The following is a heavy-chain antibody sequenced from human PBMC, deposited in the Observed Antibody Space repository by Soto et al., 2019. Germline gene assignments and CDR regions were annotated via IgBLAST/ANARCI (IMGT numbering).Heavy chain of an antibody. CDR3: AKEGYSSAWYGMDV. J-gene: IGHJ6*02. CDR2: ISWNSGSI. Sequence: EVQLVESGGGLVQPGRSLRLSCAASGFTFDDYAMHWVRQAPGKGLEWVSGISWNSGSIGYADSVKGRFTISRDNAKNYLYLQMNSLRAEDTALCYCAKEGYSSAWYGMDVWGQGTTVTVSS. V-gene: IGHV3-9*01. D-gene: IGHD6-19*01. CDR1: GFTFDDYA.